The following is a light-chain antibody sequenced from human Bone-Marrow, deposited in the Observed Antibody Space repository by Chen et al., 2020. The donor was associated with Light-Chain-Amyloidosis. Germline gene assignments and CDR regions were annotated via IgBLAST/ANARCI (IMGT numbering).Light chain of an antibody. CDR2: DDS. J-gene: IGLJ3*02. CDR1: NIGSTS. V-gene: IGLV3-21*02. Sequence: SYVLTQPSSVSVAPGQTATIACGGYNIGSTSVHWYQQTPGQAPLLVVYDDSDRPSGGPGRLSGSNAGNTATLTISRVEAGDEADYYCQVWDRSSDRPVFGGGTKLTVL. CDR3: QVWDRSSDRPV.